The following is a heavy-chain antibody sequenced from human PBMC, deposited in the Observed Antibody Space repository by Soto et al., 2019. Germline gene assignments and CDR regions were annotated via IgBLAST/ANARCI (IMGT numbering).Heavy chain of an antibody. CDR2: INHGGST. Sequence: PSETLSLTCAVYGGSFSGYYWSWIRQPPGKGLEWIGEINHGGSTNYNPSLKSRVTISVDTSKNQFSLKLSSVTAADTAVYYCARGHRERFTMVRGPYYYGMDVWGQGTTVTVSS. D-gene: IGHD3-10*01. CDR1: GGSFSGYY. V-gene: IGHV4-34*01. J-gene: IGHJ6*02. CDR3: ARGHRERFTMVRGPYYYGMDV.